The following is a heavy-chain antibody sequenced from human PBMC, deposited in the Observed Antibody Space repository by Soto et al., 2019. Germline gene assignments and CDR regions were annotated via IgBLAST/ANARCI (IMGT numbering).Heavy chain of an antibody. V-gene: IGHV1-69*13. D-gene: IGHD3-22*01. Sequence: ASVKVSCKASGGTFSSYAISWVRQAPGQGLEWMGGIIPIFGTADYAQKFQGRVTTTADESTSTGNMELSSLRSEDTAVYYCASXYDSSGYYYRGLDYWGQGTLVTVSS. CDR1: GGTFSSYA. CDR2: IIPIFGTA. CDR3: ASXYDSSGYYYRGLDY. J-gene: IGHJ4*02.